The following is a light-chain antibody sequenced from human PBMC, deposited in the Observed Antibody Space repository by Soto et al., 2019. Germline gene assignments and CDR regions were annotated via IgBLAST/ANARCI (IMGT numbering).Light chain of an antibody. CDR3: QQYDSSPRT. V-gene: IGKV3-20*01. CDR1: QSVTSSY. J-gene: IGKJ1*01. Sequence: EIVLTQSPGTLSLSPGERATLSCRASQSVTSSYLAWYQQKPGQALRLLIYGASSRATGIPDRFSGSGSGTDFTLTISRLEPEDFGVYYCQQYDSSPRTFGQGTKVEIK. CDR2: GAS.